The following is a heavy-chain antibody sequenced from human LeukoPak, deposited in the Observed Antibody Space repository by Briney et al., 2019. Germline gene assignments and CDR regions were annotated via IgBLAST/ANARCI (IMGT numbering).Heavy chain of an antibody. CDR2: ISSSSSYI. Sequence: GGSLRLSCAASGFTFSSYSMNWVRQAPGKGLEWVSSISSSSSYIYYADSVKGRFTISRDNAKNSLYLQMNSLRAEDTAVYYCATLDKGYYDSSGRSFDYWGQGTLVTVSS. CDR3: ATLDKGYYDSSGRSFDY. CDR1: GFTFSSYS. D-gene: IGHD3-22*01. V-gene: IGHV3-21*01. J-gene: IGHJ4*02.